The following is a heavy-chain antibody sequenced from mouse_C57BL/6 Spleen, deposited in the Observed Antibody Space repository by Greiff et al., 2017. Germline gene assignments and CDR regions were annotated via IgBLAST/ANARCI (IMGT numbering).Heavy chain of an antibody. J-gene: IGHJ3*01. Sequence: EVKLMESGGGLVKPGGSLKLSCAASGFTFSSYAMSWVRQTPEKRLEWVATISDGGSYTYYPDNVKGRFTISRDNAKNNLYLQMSHLESEDTAMYYSARKGSGTKAWFAYWGKGTLVTVSA. CDR1: GFTFSSYA. V-gene: IGHV5-4*03. D-gene: IGHD3-3*01. CDR3: ARKGSGTKAWFAY. CDR2: ISDGGSYT.